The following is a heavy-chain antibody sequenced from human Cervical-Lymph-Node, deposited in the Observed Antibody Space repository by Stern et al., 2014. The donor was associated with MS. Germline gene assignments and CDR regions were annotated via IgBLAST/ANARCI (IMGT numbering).Heavy chain of an antibody. CDR1: GGTFSNYA. V-gene: IGHV1-69*01. D-gene: IGHD6-19*01. J-gene: IGHJ4*02. CDR3: ATHVGLSSGWYRY. Sequence: QMQLVQSGTEVKKPGSSVKVSCKASGGTFSNYAISWVRKAPGQELEWMGGIIPIFGTANYAQKFQGRVTITADESTSTAYMELSSLRSEDTAVYYCATHVGLSSGWYRYWGQGTLVTVSS. CDR2: IIPIFGTA.